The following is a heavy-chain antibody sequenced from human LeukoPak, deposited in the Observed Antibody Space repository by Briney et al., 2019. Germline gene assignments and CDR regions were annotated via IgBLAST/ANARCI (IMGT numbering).Heavy chain of an antibody. Sequence: GGSLRLSCAASGFTFSSYSMNWVRQAPGKGLEWVSSISSSSSYIYYADSVKGRFTISRDNAKNSLYLQMNSLRAEDTAVYYCATCISCQDYYYYYMDVWGKGTTVTVSS. CDR2: ISSSSSYI. CDR3: ATCISCQDYYYYYMDV. J-gene: IGHJ6*03. D-gene: IGHD2-2*01. CDR1: GFTFSSYS. V-gene: IGHV3-21*04.